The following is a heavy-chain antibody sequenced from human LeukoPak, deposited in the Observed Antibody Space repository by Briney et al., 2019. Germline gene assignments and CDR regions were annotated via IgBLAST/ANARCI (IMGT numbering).Heavy chain of an antibody. J-gene: IGHJ3*02. Sequence: GGSLRLSCAASGFTFSSYSMNWVRQAPGKGLEWVSSISSSSSYIYYADSVKGRFTISRDDAKNSLYLQMNSLGAEDTAVYYCARGTGYYDSSGYYSSLHAFGIWGQGTMVTVSS. D-gene: IGHD3-22*01. V-gene: IGHV3-21*01. CDR3: ARGTGYYDSSGYYSSLHAFGI. CDR2: ISSSSSYI. CDR1: GFTFSSYS.